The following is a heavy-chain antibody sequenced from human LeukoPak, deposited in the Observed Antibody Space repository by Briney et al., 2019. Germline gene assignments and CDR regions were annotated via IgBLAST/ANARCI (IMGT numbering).Heavy chain of an antibody. Sequence: PGGFLRLSCAASGFTFSNAWMSWVRQAPGKGLEWVGRIKSKTDGGTTDYAAPVKGRFTISRDDSKNTLYLQMNSLKTEDTAVYYCTVTQVEPAPFGYWGQGTLVTVSS. CDR3: TVTQVEPAPFGY. J-gene: IGHJ4*02. D-gene: IGHD1-14*01. CDR2: IKSKTDGGTT. V-gene: IGHV3-15*01. CDR1: GFTFSNAW.